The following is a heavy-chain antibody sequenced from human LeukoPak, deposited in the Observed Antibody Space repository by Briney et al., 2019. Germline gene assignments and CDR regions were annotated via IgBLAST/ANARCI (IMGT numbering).Heavy chain of an antibody. CDR1: RFTVATNH. V-gene: IGHV3-66*01. CDR3: ARASRWLAFDT. CDR2: IYNGDNT. D-gene: IGHD6-19*01. J-gene: IGHJ4*02. Sequence: GGSLRLSCAASRFTVATNHMNWVRQAPGKGLEWVSVIYNGDNTAYADSVKGRFTVSRVNSKNTLYLQMNSLRAEDTAVYFCARASRWLAFDTWGQGTLVTVSS.